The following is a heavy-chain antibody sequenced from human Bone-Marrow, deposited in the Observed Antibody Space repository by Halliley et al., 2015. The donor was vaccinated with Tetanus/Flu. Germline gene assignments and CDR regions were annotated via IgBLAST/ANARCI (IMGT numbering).Heavy chain of an antibody. CDR3: VQTKTYSDFWSGYLGY. D-gene: IGHD3-3*01. J-gene: IGHJ4*02. Sequence: SAISPNGGSTYYADPVKGRFTISRDNSKTTLFLQMSSLRPDDTAVYYCVQTKTYSDFWSGYLGYWGQGTLVTVSS. CDR2: ISPNGGST. V-gene: IGHV3-64D*06.